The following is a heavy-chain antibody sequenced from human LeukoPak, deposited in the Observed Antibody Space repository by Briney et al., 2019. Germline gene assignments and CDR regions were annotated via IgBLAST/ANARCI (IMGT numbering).Heavy chain of an antibody. Sequence: SETLSLTCAVYGGSFSGYYWSWIRQPPGKGLEWIGEINHSGSTNYNPSLKSRVTISVDTSKNQFSLKLSSVTAADTAVYYCARGFLSLTHSGYYAYYYMDVWGKGTTVTVSS. CDR3: ARGFLSLTHSGYYAYYYMDV. J-gene: IGHJ6*03. V-gene: IGHV4-34*01. D-gene: IGHD3-3*01. CDR2: INHSGST. CDR1: GGSFSGYY.